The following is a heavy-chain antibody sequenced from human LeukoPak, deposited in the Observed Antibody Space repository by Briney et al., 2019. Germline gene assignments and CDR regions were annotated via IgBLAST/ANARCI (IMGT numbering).Heavy chain of an antibody. J-gene: IGHJ4*02. CDR2: ISSSSSSM. V-gene: IGHV3-48*04. CDR3: ARVIGSYGDSAY. D-gene: IGHD4-17*01. CDR1: GFTFRSYS. Sequence: GSLRLSCAASGFTFRSYSMNWVRQAPGKGLEWISYISSSSSSMYYADSVKGRFTISRDNAKNSLYLQMNSLRAEDTAVYYCARVIGSYGDSAYWGQGTLVTVSS.